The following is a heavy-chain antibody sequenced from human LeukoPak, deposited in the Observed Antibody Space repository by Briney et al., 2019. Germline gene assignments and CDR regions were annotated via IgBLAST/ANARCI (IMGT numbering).Heavy chain of an antibody. D-gene: IGHD2-2*01. J-gene: IGHJ6*03. V-gene: IGHV1-69*05. Sequence: SVKVSCKASGGTFSSYAISWVRQAPGQGLEWMGRIIPIFGTANYAQKFQGRVTITTDESTSTAYMELSSLRSEDTAVYYCARDRCSSTSCYANDDYYYYMDVWGKGTTVTVS. CDR1: GGTFSSYA. CDR2: IIPIFGTA. CDR3: ARDRCSSTSCYANDDYYYYMDV.